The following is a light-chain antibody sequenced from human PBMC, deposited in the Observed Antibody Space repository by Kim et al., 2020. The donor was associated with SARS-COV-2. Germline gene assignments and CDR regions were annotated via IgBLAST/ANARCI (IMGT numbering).Light chain of an antibody. CDR2: AAS. J-gene: IGKJ3*01. V-gene: IGKV1-9*01. CDR1: QGISSY. Sequence: ASVGDRITITCRASQGISSYLAWYQRKPGRAPKLLIYAASTLQSGVTSRFSGSGSGTDFTLTISSLQPEDFATYYCQQLDSYPPTFGPGTKVDIK. CDR3: QQLDSYPPT.